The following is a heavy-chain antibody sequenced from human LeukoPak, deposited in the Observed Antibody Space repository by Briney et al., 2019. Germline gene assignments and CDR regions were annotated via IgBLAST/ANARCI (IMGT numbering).Heavy chain of an antibody. CDR3: VQGWRDN. CDR2: INQDSSEK. CDR1: GITFSNYW. Sequence: PGGSLRLSCAASGITFSNYWMSWVRQAPGKWLEWVANINQDSSEKYYVDSVKGRCTISRDNAKNSLYLQLNTLRPEDTAVYYCVQGWRDNWGQGTLVTVSS. D-gene: IGHD2-15*01. J-gene: IGHJ4*02. V-gene: IGHV3-7*01.